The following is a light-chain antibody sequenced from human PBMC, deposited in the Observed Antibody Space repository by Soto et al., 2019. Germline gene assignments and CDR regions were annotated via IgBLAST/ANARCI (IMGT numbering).Light chain of an antibody. CDR2: WAS. Sequence: DIVMTQSPDSMAVSLGERATINCKSSQSVLYSSNNKNYLAWYQQKPGQTPKLLIYWASTRESGVPDRFSGSGSGTDFTLTTSSLQAEDVAVYYCQQYYSTPLTFGGGTKLEIK. CDR3: QQYYSTPLT. V-gene: IGKV4-1*01. CDR1: QSVLYSSNNKNY. J-gene: IGKJ4*01.